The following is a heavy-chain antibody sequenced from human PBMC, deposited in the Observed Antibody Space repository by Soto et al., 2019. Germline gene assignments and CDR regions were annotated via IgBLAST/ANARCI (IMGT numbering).Heavy chain of an antibody. J-gene: IGHJ6*03. V-gene: IGHV1-18*01. D-gene: IGHD6-13*01. Sequence: QVQLVQSGAEVKKPGASVKVSCKASGYTFTSYGISWVRQAPGQGLEWMGGISAYNGNTNYAQKLQGRVTMTTDTSTSTAYMELRSLRSDDTAVYYCARSLRVDGSWAYYYYMDVWGKGTTVTVSS. CDR2: ISAYNGNT. CDR1: GYTFTSYG. CDR3: ARSLRVDGSWAYYYYMDV.